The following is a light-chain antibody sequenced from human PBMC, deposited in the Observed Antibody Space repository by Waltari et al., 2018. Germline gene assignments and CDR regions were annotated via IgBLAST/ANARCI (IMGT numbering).Light chain of an antibody. CDR2: FAS. J-gene: IGKJ4*01. Sequence: IQLTQSPSSLSASVGDRVTIPCRASKGINNYLAWYQQKPGEAPKPLIYFASTLERGVPSRFSGSGSGTDFTLTISSLQPEDFATYYCQHLNGYPITFGGGTKVEIK. V-gene: IGKV1-9*01. CDR1: KGINNY. CDR3: QHLNGYPIT.